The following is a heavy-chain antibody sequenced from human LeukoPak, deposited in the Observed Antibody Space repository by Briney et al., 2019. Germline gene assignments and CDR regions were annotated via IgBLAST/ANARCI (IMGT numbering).Heavy chain of an antibody. D-gene: IGHD4-23*01. CDR3: ARKTVVGSYFDY. J-gene: IGHJ4*02. V-gene: IGHV3-7*03. CDR2: IKQDGSDK. Sequence: GGSLRLSCAASGFTFSAYWMSWVRQAPGKGVECVANIKQDGSDKYYVDSVKGRFTISRDNAKNSLYLQMNSLRAEDTAVYYCARKTVVGSYFDYWGQGTPVTVSS. CDR1: GFTFSAYW.